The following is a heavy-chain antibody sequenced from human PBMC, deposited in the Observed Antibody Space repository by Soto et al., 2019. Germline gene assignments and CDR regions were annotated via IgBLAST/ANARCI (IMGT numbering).Heavy chain of an antibody. CDR3: ARARNYDLLTVREYALDV. CDR2: TMLIFGTA. CDR1: GGXXXXXX. D-gene: IGHD3-9*01. V-gene: IGHV1-69*01. Sequence: QVQLVXXXXEVKKPGSSVRVSCKASGGXXXXXXISWVRQAXXXXXXXXXXTMLIFGTANYAQKFQGRVTISADEPTSTASLELSSLSSDDTAIYFCARARNYDLLTVREYALDVWGQGTTVTVS. J-gene: IGHJ6*02.